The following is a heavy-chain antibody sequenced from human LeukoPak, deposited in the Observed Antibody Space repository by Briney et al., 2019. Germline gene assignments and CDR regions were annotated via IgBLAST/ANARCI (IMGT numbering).Heavy chain of an antibody. Sequence: GASLKISCQVSGYIFTHYWIGWVRQMPGKGLESMGISYPADSDTTYSPSFQGQVTISADKSISTVYLQWSSLKASDTAMYYCARQSRDGSKTRGYYFDYWGQGTLVTVSS. CDR3: ARQSRDGSKTRGYYFDY. CDR1: GYIFTHYW. V-gene: IGHV5-51*01. CDR2: SYPADSDT. D-gene: IGHD3-10*01. J-gene: IGHJ4*02.